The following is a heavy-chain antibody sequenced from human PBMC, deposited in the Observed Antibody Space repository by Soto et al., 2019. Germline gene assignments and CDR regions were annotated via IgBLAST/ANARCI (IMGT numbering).Heavy chain of an antibody. J-gene: IGHJ3*02. CDR3: ARVGYDILTGYYTPDAFDI. CDR1: SGSISSSNW. V-gene: IGHV4-4*02. Sequence: QVQLQESGPGLVKPSGTLSLTCAVSSGSISSSNWWSWVRQPPGKGLEWIGEIYHSGSTNYNPSLKSRVTISVDKSKNQFSLKLSSVTAADTAVYYCARVGYDILTGYYTPDAFDIWGQGTMVTVSS. D-gene: IGHD3-9*01. CDR2: IYHSGST.